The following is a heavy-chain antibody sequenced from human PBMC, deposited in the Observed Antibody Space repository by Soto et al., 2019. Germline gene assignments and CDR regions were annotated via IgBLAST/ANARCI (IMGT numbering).Heavy chain of an antibody. V-gene: IGHV1-46*01. CDR1: GYTFSKFF. J-gene: IGHJ4*02. D-gene: IGHD6-6*01. CDR2: VHPGSGSA. CDR3: ARDSEGTSSLTHY. Sequence: QVQLVQSGADVKKPGASVKVSCKASGYTFSKFFIHWVRQAPGQGLEWLGFVHPGSGSANYAQKFQSKLSMTRDTPMSTVYLELSRLRSEDTAMYYCARDSEGTSSLTHYWGQGTLVTASS.